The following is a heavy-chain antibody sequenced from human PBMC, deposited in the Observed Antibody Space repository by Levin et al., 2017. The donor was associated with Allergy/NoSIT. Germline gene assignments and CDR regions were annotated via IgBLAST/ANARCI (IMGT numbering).Heavy chain of an antibody. D-gene: IGHD2-2*01. CDR3: ASQASIYCSSTSCYGNRGVGRDY. CDR2: ISGSGSFT. CDR1: GLTFSSYA. V-gene: IGHV3-23*01. Sequence: GGSLRLSCVASGLTFSSYAMNWVRQAPGKGLEWVSAISGSGSFTYYADSVKGRFTISRDTSKNTLYLQMNGLRAEDTAVYYCASQASIYCSSTSCYGNRGVGRDYWGQGALVTVSS. J-gene: IGHJ4*02.